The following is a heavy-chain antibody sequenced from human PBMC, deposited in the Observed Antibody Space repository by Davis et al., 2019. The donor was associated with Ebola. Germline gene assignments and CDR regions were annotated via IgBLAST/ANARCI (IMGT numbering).Heavy chain of an antibody. V-gene: IGHV3-11*04. CDR1: GFTFSDYY. CDR2: ISSSGSTI. J-gene: IGHJ6*03. D-gene: IGHD5-12*01. CDR3: ARELSGYDSPYYHMDV. Sequence: GGSLRLSCAASGFTFSDYYMSWIRQAPGKGLEWVSYISSSGSTIYYADSVKGRFRDNAKNSLYLQMNSLRAGDTAVYYCARELSGYDSPYYHMDVWGQGTAVTVSS.